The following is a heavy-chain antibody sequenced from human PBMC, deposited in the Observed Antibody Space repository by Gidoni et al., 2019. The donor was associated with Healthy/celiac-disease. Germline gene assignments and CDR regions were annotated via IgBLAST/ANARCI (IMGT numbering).Heavy chain of an antibody. CDR1: GFTFDDYA. CDR2: ISGDVGST. CDR3: AKAADTAMNY. V-gene: IGHV3-43*02. Sequence: EVQLAESGGGVVQPGGSLKLSCAASGFTFDDYAMHWVRQAPGKGLEWVSLISGDVGSTYYADSVKGRFTISRDNSKNSLYLQMNSLRTEDTALYDCAKAADTAMNYWGQGTLVTVSS. D-gene: IGHD5-18*01. J-gene: IGHJ4*02.